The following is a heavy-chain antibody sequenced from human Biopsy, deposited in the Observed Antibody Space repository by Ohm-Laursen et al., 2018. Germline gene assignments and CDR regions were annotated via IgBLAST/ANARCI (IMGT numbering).Heavy chain of an antibody. CDR2: IWYDGTDK. Sequence: SLRLSCSASGFSFSSYGMHWVRQARGKGLEWVAVIWYDGTDKFYADSVKGRFTISRDNSKNTLYLHMNSLRAADTAVYYCARDRYYGSENYFSHYNMDVWGQGTTVTVSS. CDR3: ARDRYYGSENYFSHYNMDV. J-gene: IGHJ6*03. V-gene: IGHV3-33*01. CDR1: GFSFSSYG. D-gene: IGHD3-10*01.